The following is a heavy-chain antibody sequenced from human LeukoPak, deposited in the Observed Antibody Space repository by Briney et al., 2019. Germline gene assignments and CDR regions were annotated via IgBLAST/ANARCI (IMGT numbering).Heavy chain of an antibody. J-gene: IGHJ4*02. V-gene: IGHV4-59*08. Sequence: SETLSLTCTVSGGSISSYYWSWIRQPPGKGLEWIGYIYYSGSTNYNPSLKSRVTISVDTSTNEFSLKLNSVTAADTAVYYCARLGPAAGTSFDYWGQGTLVTVSS. CDR1: GGSISSYY. CDR2: IYYSGST. CDR3: ARLGPAAGTSFDY. D-gene: IGHD6-13*01.